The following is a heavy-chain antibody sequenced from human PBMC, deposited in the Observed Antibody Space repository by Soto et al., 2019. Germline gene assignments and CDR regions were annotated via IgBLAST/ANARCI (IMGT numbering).Heavy chain of an antibody. D-gene: IGHD2-21*02. CDR2: IFYSGSA. V-gene: IGHV4-31*03. CDR3: ARAGGVVTDGILFDV. CDR1: GGSISSGDHY. Sequence: QVQLQESGPGLVRPSQTLSLTCTVSGGSISSGDHYWNWIRQYPGKGLEWIGYIFYSGSAYYNPSLKSRVTMSLDTSKNQFSLQLNSVTPADTAVYYCARAGGVVTDGILFDVWGQGTLVTVSS. J-gene: IGHJ4*02.